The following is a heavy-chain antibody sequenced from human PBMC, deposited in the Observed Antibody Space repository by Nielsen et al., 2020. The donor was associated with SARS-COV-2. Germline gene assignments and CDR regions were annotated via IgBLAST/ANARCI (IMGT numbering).Heavy chain of an antibody. CDR3: AKAGDDFWSGYSTPYYYYGMDV. CDR2: ISSST. Sequence: VRQAPGKGLEWVSAISSSTYYADSVKGRFTISRDNSKNTLYLQMNSLGAEDTAVYYCAKAGDDFWSGYSTPYYYYGMDVWGQGTTVTVSS. V-gene: IGHV3-23*01. J-gene: IGHJ6*02. D-gene: IGHD3-3*01.